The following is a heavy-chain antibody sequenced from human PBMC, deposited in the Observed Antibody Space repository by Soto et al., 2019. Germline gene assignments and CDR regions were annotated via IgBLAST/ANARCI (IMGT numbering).Heavy chain of an antibody. CDR2: INSDGSHT. V-gene: IGHV3-74*01. J-gene: IGHJ6*02. CDR1: GLSFNIYW. Sequence: DVQLVESGGGVVQPGGSLRLSCADSGLSFNIYWMHWVRQVPGKGLVWLARINSDGSHTIYVDSVKGRFTISRDNAKNTVFLQMDSLRDEDTGVYYCAGGMAGLDVWGQGTTVTVSS. CDR3: AGGMAGLDV.